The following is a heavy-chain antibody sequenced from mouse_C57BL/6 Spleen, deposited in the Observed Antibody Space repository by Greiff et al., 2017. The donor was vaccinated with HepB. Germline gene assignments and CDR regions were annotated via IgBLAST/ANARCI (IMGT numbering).Heavy chain of an antibody. D-gene: IGHD1-1*01. CDR1: GYAFSSSW. V-gene: IGHV1-82*01. CDR2: IYPGDGDT. J-gene: IGHJ2*01. Sequence: QVQLQQSGPELVKPGASVKISCKASGYAFSSSWMNWVKQRPGKGLEWIGRIYPGDGDTNYNGKFKGKATLTADKSSSTAYMQLSSLTSEDSAVYFCARSGYYYGLDYWGQGTTLAVSS. CDR3: ARSGYYYGLDY.